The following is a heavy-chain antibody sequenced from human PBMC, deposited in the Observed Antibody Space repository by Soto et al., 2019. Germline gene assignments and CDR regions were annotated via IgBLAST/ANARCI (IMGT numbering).Heavy chain of an antibody. CDR3: AKDRVPQGYYYGSGSYVYFDY. V-gene: IGHV3-23*01. CDR2: ISGSGGST. D-gene: IGHD3-10*01. CDR1: GFTFSSYA. J-gene: IGHJ4*02. Sequence: GGSLRLSCAASGFTFSSYAMSWVRQAPGKGLEWVSAISGSGGSTYYADSVKGRFTISRDNSKNTLYLQMNSLRAEDTAVYYCAKDRVPQGYYYGSGSYVYFDYWGQGTLVTVSS.